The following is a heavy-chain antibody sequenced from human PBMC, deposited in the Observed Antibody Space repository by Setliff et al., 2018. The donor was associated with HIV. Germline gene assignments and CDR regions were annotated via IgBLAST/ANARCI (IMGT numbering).Heavy chain of an antibody. D-gene: IGHD3-10*01. CDR3: ARHEAGGGMDV. V-gene: IGHV5-51*01. CDR1: DYTFTTYW. CDR2: IYPDDSNI. Sequence: GESLKISCKALDYTFTTYWIGWVRQMPGEGLEWMGIIYPDDSNIRYNPSFQNQVTISADKSISSAYLQWSSLKASDTAMYYCARHEAGGGMDVWGQGTTVTVSS. J-gene: IGHJ6*02.